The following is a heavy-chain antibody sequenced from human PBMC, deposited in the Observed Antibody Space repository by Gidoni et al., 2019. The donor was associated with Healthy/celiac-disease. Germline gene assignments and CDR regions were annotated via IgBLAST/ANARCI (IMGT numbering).Heavy chain of an antibody. CDR3: AKASLPFWSGYYMADYYMDV. V-gene: IGHV3-43*01. J-gene: IGHJ6*03. Sequence: EVQLVESGGVVVQPGGSLRLSCAASGFTFDDYTMHWVRQAPGKGLEWVSLISWDGGSTYYADSVKGRFTISRDNSKNSLYLQMNSLRTEDTALYYCAKASLPFWSGYYMADYYMDVWGKGTTVTVSS. CDR2: ISWDGGST. D-gene: IGHD3-3*01. CDR1: GFTFDDYT.